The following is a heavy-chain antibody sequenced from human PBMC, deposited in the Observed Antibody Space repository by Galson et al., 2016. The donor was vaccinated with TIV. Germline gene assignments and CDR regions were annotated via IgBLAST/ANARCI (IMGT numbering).Heavy chain of an antibody. CDR2: IAYDGSYK. V-gene: IGHV3-30*18. D-gene: IGHD3-3*01. J-gene: IGHJ3*01. CDR3: AKEENSGYYPNDAFDF. Sequence: VRQAPGQGLEWVAVIAYDGSYKHYAGSVKGRFIVSRDNSKTTLDLQMNSLGAEDTALYYCAKEENSGYYPNDAFDFWGQGTMVTVS.